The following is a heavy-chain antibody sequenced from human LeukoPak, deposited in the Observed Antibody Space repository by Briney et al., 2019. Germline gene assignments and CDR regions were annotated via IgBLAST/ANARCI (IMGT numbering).Heavy chain of an antibody. CDR3: ASYSSRPLEPQLAYYYDGMDV. J-gene: IGHJ6*02. D-gene: IGHD3-3*01. Sequence: GESLKISCKGSGYSFTSYWIGWVRQMAGKGLEWMGIIYPGDSDTRDSPSFQGQVTISADKSISAAYLQWSSMKASATAMYYCASYSSRPLEPQLAYYYDGMDVWGQGTTVTVSS. CDR1: GYSFTSYW. V-gene: IGHV5-51*06. CDR2: IYPGDSDT.